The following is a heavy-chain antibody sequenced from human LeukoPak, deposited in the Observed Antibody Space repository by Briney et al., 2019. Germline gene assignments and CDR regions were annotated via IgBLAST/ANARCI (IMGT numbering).Heavy chain of an antibody. J-gene: IGHJ6*03. Sequence: GGSLRLSCVASGFTFDDYGISWVRHAPGKGLEWVSRIHWNSGSTPYADSVKGRFTISRDNAKNSLYLQMNSLRPEDTAFYYCARDGGWYTRGLDYYYSYMDVWGKGTTVTVSS. CDR3: ARDGGWYTRGLDYYYSYMDV. CDR2: IHWNSGST. D-gene: IGHD6-19*01. CDR1: GFTFDDYG. V-gene: IGHV3-20*04.